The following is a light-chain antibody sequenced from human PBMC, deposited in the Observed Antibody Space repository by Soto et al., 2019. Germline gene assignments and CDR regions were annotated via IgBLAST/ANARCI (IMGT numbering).Light chain of an antibody. V-gene: IGKV3-20*01. CDR3: QQYGALPPT. Sequence: EIVLTQFPGALSLSPGERVTISCRASQTVSNTYLAWYQQKSGQAPKFLIYGASNRATGIPDRFSGSGSGTDFTLTISRLEPEDFAVYYCQQYGALPPTFGGGTKLEIK. CDR2: GAS. J-gene: IGKJ4*01. CDR1: QTVSNTY.